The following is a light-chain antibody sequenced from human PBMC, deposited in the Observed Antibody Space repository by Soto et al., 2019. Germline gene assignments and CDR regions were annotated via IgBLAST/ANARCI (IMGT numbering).Light chain of an antibody. CDR1: QSVSSSY. J-gene: IGKJ1*01. CDR3: QQNGSSPCT. V-gene: IGKV3-20*01. Sequence: EIVLTQSPGTLSLSPGERATLSCRASQSVSSSYLAWYQQKPGQAPRLLIYGASSRATGIPDRFSGSGSGTDFTLTISRLEPEDFAVYYCQQNGSSPCTFGQGTKVESK. CDR2: GAS.